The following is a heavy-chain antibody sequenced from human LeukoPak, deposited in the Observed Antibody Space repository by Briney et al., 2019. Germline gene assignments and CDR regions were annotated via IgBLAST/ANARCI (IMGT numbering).Heavy chain of an antibody. CDR2: ISGSGGST. CDR3: AKDVLLWFGELFPDAFDI. Sequence: PGGSLRLSCAASGFTFSSYAMSWVRQALGKGLEWVSAISGSGGSTYYADSVKGRFTISRDNSKNTLYLQMNSLRAEDTAVYYCAKDVLLWFGELFPDAFDIWGQGTMVTVSS. V-gene: IGHV3-23*01. D-gene: IGHD3-10*01. J-gene: IGHJ3*02. CDR1: GFTFSSYA.